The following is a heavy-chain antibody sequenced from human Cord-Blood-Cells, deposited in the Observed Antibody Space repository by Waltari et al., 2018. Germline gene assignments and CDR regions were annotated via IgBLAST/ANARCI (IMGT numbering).Heavy chain of an antibody. V-gene: IGHV1-69*01. CDR2: IIPIFGTA. CDR3: ARDQRSTNRWVDYFDS. J-gene: IGHJ4*02. Sequence: QVQLVQSGAEVKQPASSVKVSAKAAGSTLSSCAHIWLRQATGQGLEWMGGIIPIFGTANYAQKFQGRVTITADESTSTAYMELSSLRSDDTAVYYCARDQRSTNRWVDYFDSWGQATLVTVSP. CDR1: GSTLSSCA. D-gene: IGHD2-2*01.